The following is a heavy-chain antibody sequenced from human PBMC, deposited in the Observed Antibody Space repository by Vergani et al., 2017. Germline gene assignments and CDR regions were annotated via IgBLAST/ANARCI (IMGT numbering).Heavy chain of an antibody. V-gene: IGHV4-61*02. CDR1: GDSINSDNFY. CDR2: FYSSMSY. Sequence: QVELQESGPGLVKPSQTLSLTCTVSGDSINSDNFYWHWIRQSADKGLEWIGRFYSSMSYNYNVSLKSRVTMSLDTSKNQFSLQLTSVTATDTAIYYCARDAGFGGCYFHLAIWGQGALVTVSS. J-gene: IGHJ4*02. D-gene: IGHD2-15*01. CDR3: ARDAGFGGCYFHLAI.